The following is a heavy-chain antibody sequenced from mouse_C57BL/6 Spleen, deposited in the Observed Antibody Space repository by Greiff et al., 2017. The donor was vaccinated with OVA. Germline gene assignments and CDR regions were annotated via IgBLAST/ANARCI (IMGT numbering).Heavy chain of an antibody. J-gene: IGHJ2*01. CDR3: ARRGPQNYFDY. Sequence: QVQLQQSGAELARPGASVKMSCKASGYTFTSYTMHWVKQRPGPGLEWIGYINPSSGYTKYNQKFKDKATLTADKSSSTAYMQLSSLTSEDSAVYYCARRGPQNYFDYWGQGTTLTVSS. D-gene: IGHD3-3*01. V-gene: IGHV1-4*01. CDR1: GYTFTSYT. CDR2: INPSSGYT.